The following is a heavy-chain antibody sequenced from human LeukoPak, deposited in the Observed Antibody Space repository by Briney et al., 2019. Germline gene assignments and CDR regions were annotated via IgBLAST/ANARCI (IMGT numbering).Heavy chain of an antibody. CDR2: INHSGST. D-gene: IGHD2-21*02. CDR1: GGSFSGYY. J-gene: IGHJ1*01. Sequence: PSDTLSLTCAVYGGSFSGYYWSWIRQPPGKGLEWIGEINHSGSTNYNPSLKSRVTISVDTSRNQFSLKLSSVTAADTAVYYCARGSNRAYCGGDCLKYFQHWGQGTLVTVSS. V-gene: IGHV4-34*01. CDR3: ARGSNRAYCGGDCLKYFQH.